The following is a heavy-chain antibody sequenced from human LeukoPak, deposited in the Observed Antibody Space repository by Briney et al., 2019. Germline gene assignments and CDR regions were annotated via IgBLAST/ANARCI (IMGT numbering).Heavy chain of an antibody. CDR1: GFTFNTYS. D-gene: IGHD2-15*01. V-gene: IGHV3-48*04. CDR2: ISSSSSTI. CDR3: ARGHCSGGSCYTY. J-gene: IGHJ4*02. Sequence: GGSLRLSCAASGFTFNTYSMNWVRQAPGKGLEWVSYISSSSSTIHYADSVKGRFTISRDNAKNSLHLQMNSLRVEDTAVYYCARGHCSGGSCYTYWGQGTLVTVSS.